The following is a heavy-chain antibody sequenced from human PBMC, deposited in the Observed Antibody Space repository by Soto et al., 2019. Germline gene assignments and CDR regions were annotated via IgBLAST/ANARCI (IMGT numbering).Heavy chain of an antibody. Sequence: GASVKVSCKVSGYTLTELSRHWVRQAPGKGLEWMGGFDPEDGETIYAQKFQGRVTMTEDTSTDTAYMELSSLRSEDTAVYYCATSTCGGDCFVYYYYGMDVWGQGTTVTVSS. J-gene: IGHJ6*02. CDR1: GYTLTELS. CDR3: ATSTCGGDCFVYYYYGMDV. CDR2: FDPEDGET. V-gene: IGHV1-24*01. D-gene: IGHD2-21*02.